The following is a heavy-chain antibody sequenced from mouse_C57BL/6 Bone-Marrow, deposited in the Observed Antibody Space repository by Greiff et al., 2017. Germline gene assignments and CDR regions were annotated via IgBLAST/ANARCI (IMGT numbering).Heavy chain of an antibody. D-gene: IGHD2-3*01. CDR1: GYTFTSYW. CDR3: ARGGWLGWFAY. V-gene: IGHV1-64*01. Sequence: VQLQQSGAELVKPGASVKLSCKASGYTFTSYWMHWVKQRPGQGLEWIGMIHPNSGSTNYNEKFKSKATLTVDKSSSTAYMQLSSLTSEDSAVYYCARGGWLGWFAYWGQGTLVTVSA. J-gene: IGHJ3*01. CDR2: IHPNSGST.